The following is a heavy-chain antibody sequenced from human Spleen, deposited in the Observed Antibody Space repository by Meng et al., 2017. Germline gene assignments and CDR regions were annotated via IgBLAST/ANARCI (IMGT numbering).Heavy chain of an antibody. CDR2: MNSDGSSI. Sequence: GESLKISCAAFGFSFSRYWMHWVRQAPGKGLVWVSRMNSDGSSISYADSVKGRFTISRDNAKNTLYLQMNSLRAEDTAVYYCAREFGSSGYSPWGQGTLVTVSS. V-gene: IGHV3-74*01. J-gene: IGHJ5*02. D-gene: IGHD3-22*01. CDR1: GFSFSRYW. CDR3: AREFGSSGYSP.